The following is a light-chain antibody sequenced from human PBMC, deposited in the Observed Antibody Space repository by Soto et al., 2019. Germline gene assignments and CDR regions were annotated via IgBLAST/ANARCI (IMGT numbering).Light chain of an antibody. CDR2: DAS. Sequence: EIVMTQSPATLSVSPGERATLSCRASQSVRSNLAWYQLKPGQAPRLLMYDASTRATGIPARFSGSASGTEFTRTISSLQSEDFAVYYCQQYNDWPPYTFGQGTKLEIK. J-gene: IGKJ2*01. V-gene: IGKV3-15*01. CDR1: QSVRSN. CDR3: QQYNDWPPYT.